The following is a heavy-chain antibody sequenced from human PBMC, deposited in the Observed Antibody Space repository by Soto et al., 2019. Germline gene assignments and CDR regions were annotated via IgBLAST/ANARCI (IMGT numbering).Heavy chain of an antibody. J-gene: IGHJ3*02. CDR3: AKDLAATATGDAFDI. Sequence: EVKLLESGGGLVQPGGSLRLSCAASGLTFSTYSMTWVRQAPGKGLECVSSVTNSGSKTYHADSVKGRFTISRDNSKNMLFLQMNSLTDEDTALYYCAKDLAATATGDAFDIWGQGTMVTVSS. D-gene: IGHD1-1*01. V-gene: IGHV3-23*01. CDR1: GLTFSTYS. CDR2: VTNSGSKT.